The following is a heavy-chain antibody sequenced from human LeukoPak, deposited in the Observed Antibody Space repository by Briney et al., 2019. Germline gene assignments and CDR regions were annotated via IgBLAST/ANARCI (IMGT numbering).Heavy chain of an antibody. J-gene: IGHJ4*02. Sequence: ASVKVSCKASGYTFTTYDISWVRQAPGQGLEWMGWISSYNGITNYAHKVQGRVTMTTDTSTTTAYMELRSLRSDDTAVYYCARGSGSSYNGLGYWGQGTLVTVSS. CDR2: ISSYNGIT. CDR1: GYTFTTYD. D-gene: IGHD3-10*01. CDR3: ARGSGSSYNGLGY. V-gene: IGHV1-18*01.